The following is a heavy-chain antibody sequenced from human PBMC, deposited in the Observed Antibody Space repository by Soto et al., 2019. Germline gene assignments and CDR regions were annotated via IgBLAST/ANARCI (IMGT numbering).Heavy chain of an antibody. J-gene: IGHJ4*02. Sequence: QVQLQQSGPGLVKPSQTLSLTCTVSGGSISSGGFYWSWIRQYPGKGLEWIGYIYHSGSTYYNPSLKSRLSMSIHTSKNQFSLKLSSVTAADTALYFCARGGDSYTIFDYWGQGTRVTVSS. V-gene: IGHV4-31*03. CDR2: IYHSGST. CDR3: ARGGDSYTIFDY. CDR1: GGSISSGGFY. D-gene: IGHD5-18*01.